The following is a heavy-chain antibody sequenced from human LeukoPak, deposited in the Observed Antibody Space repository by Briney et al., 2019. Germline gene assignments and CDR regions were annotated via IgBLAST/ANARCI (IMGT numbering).Heavy chain of an antibody. CDR2: IYSSGRT. V-gene: IGHV4-4*07. CDR1: GGSINNFY. J-gene: IGHJ5*02. CDR3: ARDLPSYYFDSGNMFDP. D-gene: IGHD3-10*01. Sequence: SETLSLTCTVSGGSINNFYWSWIRQPAGKGLEWIGRIYSSGRTNYNSSLKSRVAMSIDTSNNQFSLKLSSVTAADMAVYYCARDLPSYYFDSGNMFDPWGQGTLVTVSS.